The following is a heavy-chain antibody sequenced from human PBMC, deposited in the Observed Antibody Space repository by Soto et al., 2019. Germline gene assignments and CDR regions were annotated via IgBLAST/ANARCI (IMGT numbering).Heavy chain of an antibody. CDR2: IKSKTDGGTT. J-gene: IGHJ4*02. Sequence: GGSLRLSCAASGFTFSHAWMSWVRQAPGKGLEWVGRIKSKTDGGTTDYAAPVKGRFTISRDDSKNTLYLQMNSLKTEDTAVYYCTTTELWFGELLSNSYYFDYWGQGTLVTVSS. D-gene: IGHD3-10*01. V-gene: IGHV3-15*01. CDR1: GFTFSHAW. CDR3: TTTELWFGELLSNSYYFDY.